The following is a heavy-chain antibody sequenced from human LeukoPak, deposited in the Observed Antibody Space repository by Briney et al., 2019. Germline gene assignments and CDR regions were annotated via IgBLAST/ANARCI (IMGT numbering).Heavy chain of an antibody. Sequence: GGSLRLSCAASGFTFSSYAMHWVRQAPGKGLEWVAVISYDGSNKYYADSVKGRFTISRDNSKNTLYLQMNSLRAEDTAVYYCARATGQLVLFDYWGQGTLVTVSS. CDR3: ARATGQLVLFDY. V-gene: IGHV3-30-3*01. CDR2: ISYDGSNK. CDR1: GFTFSSYA. J-gene: IGHJ4*02. D-gene: IGHD6-13*01.